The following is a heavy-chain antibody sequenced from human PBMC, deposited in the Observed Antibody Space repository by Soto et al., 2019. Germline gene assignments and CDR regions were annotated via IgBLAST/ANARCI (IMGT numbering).Heavy chain of an antibody. J-gene: IGHJ4*02. D-gene: IGHD6-13*01. V-gene: IGHV3-9*01. CDR2: ISWNSGSI. CDR3: AKAHATAAGIGY. Sequence: GGSLRLSCAASGFTFDDYAMHWVRQAPGKGLEWVSGISWNSGSIGYADSVKGRFTISRDNAKNSLYLQMNSLRAEDTALYYCAKAHATAAGIGYWGQGTLVTVSS. CDR1: GFTFDDYA.